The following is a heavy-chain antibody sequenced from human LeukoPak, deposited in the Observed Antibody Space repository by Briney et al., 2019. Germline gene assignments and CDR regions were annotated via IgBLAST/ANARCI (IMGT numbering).Heavy chain of an antibody. CDR2: ISSNGGST. J-gene: IGHJ5*02. V-gene: IGHV3-64*04. D-gene: IGHD6-13*01. Sequence: PGGSLRPSCSASGFTFSSYAMHWVRQAPGKGLEYVSAISSNGGSTYYADSVKGRFTISRDNSKNTLYLQMNSLRAEDTAVYYCAKYSSSWYFFWFDPWGQGTLVTVSS. CDR1: GFTFSSYA. CDR3: AKYSSSWYFFWFDP.